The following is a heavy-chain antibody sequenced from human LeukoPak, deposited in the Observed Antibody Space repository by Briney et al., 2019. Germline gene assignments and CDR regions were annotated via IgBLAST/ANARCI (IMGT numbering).Heavy chain of an antibody. D-gene: IGHD3-22*01. Sequence: GGSLRLSCAASGFTFAPYWMTWVRQAPGKGLEYVATMNRDGSEKYYVDSVKGRFTISRDNAKNSLYLQMNSLRAEDTAVYYCASLTYYFDSSGYCPGYFQHWGQGTLVTVSS. V-gene: IGHV3-7*05. J-gene: IGHJ1*01. CDR1: GFTFAPYW. CDR3: ASLTYYFDSSGYCPGYFQH. CDR2: MNRDGSEK.